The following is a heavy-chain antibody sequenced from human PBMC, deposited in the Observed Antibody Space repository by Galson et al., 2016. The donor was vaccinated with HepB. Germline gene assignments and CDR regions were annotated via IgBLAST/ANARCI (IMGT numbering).Heavy chain of an antibody. D-gene: IGHD4-23*01. V-gene: IGHV3-23*01. CDR3: VKESTVALGEVNYFDF. CDR1: GFTFGSYA. Sequence: SLRLSCAASGFTFGSYAMSWVRQAPGKGLEWVSSISGRGDSTYDADPVKGRFTISRDNSKKMLHLQMKSLRAEDTAVYYCVKESTVALGEVNYFDFWGQGTLVTVSS. J-gene: IGHJ4*02. CDR2: ISGRGDST.